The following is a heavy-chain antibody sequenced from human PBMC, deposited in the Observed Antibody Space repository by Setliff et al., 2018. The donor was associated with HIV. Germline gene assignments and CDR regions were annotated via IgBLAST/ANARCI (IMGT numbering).Heavy chain of an antibody. CDR2: IIPLFGTA. Sequence: ASVKVSCKASGGTFNINAVTWVRQAPGQGLEWVGAIIPLFGTANYAQKFQGRVTITADDSTSTVYMEVRSLRSADTAVYYCSKVSEHRTSSGSFYYYMDVWGEGTTVTVSS. J-gene: IGHJ6*03. V-gene: IGHV1-69*13. CDR1: GGTFNINA. CDR3: SKVSEHRTSSGSFYYYMDV. D-gene: IGHD6-6*01.